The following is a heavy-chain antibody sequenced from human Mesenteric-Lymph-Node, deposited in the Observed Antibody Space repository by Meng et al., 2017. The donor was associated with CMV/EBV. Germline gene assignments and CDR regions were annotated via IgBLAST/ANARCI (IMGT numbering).Heavy chain of an antibody. CDR2: ISTDNGDT. Sequence: ASVKVSCKASCYTFTSYGISWVRQAPGQGLEWMGWISTDNGDTNYAQKVQGRVTVTTDTSTSTSYMELRSLRVDDTAIYYCARDHMRVSWFGASGLDVWGQGTTVTVSS. J-gene: IGHJ6*02. CDR3: ARDHMRVSWFGASGLDV. V-gene: IGHV1-18*01. CDR1: CYTFTSYG. D-gene: IGHD3-10*01.